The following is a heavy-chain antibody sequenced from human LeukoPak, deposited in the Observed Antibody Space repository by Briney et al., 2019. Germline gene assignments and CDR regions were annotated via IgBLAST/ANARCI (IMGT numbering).Heavy chain of an antibody. J-gene: IGHJ5*02. D-gene: IGHD4-17*01. CDR3: ARGGYGDYDWFDP. CDR1: GGSISSGGYY. V-gene: IGHV4-30-2*01. CDR2: IYHSGST. Sequence: PSETLSLTCTVSGGSISSGGYYWSWIRQPPGKGLEWIGYIYHSGSTYDNPSLKSRVTISVDTSKNHFSLNLSSVTAADTAVYYCARGGYGDYDWFDPWGQGTLVTVSS.